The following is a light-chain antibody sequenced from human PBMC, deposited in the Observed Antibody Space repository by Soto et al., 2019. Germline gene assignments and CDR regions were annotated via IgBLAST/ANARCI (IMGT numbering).Light chain of an antibody. J-gene: IGLJ1*01. CDR3: SSYTSTNTPVV. CDR2: EVS. V-gene: IGLV2-14*01. CDR1: SSDVGGYNY. Sequence: QSALTQPASVSGSPGQSITMSCIGTSSDVGGYNYVSWYQQHPGKVPKLMVYEVSNRPAGVSYRFSGSKSGNTASLRISGLQPEDEADYYCSSYTSTNTPVVFGTGTKVTVL.